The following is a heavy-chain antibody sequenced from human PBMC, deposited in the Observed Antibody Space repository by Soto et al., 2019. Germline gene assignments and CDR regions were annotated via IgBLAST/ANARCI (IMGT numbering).Heavy chain of an antibody. CDR2: MTSSGDKT. J-gene: IGHJ4*02. V-gene: IGHV3-23*01. CDR3: ARDCASTSCSVWHY. Sequence: EVQLLESGGDLVQPGGSLRLSCAVSGFSLNNFAMTWVRQAPGKGLEWVSGMTSSGDKTYYADSVKGRFIISRNNSKNMLYLQMNSLRVEDTALYYCARDCASTSCSVWHYWGQGTLVTVSS. CDR1: GFSLNNFA. D-gene: IGHD2-2*01.